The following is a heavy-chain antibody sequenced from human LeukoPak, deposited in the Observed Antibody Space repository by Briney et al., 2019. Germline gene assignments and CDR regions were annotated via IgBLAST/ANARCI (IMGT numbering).Heavy chain of an antibody. CDR2: ISYDGSDK. CDR1: GFTFSSYA. Sequence: GGSLRLSCAASGFTFSSYAMHWVRQAPGKGLEWVAVISYDGSDKYYADSVKGRFPISRDNSKNTLYLQMNSLRAEDTAVYYCARDPDCSSTSCYFYYYYYYGMDVWGQGTTVTVSS. CDR3: ARDPDCSSTSCYFYYYYYYGMDV. D-gene: IGHD2-2*01. J-gene: IGHJ6*02. V-gene: IGHV3-30-3*01.